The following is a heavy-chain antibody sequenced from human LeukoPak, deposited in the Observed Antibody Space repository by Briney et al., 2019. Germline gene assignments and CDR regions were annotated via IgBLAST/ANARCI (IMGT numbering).Heavy chain of an antibody. CDR2: VYYNGIT. V-gene: IGHV4-59*01. Sequence: KPSETLSPTCTVSGVSINTYFWSWIRQPPGKGLEWIGYVYYNGITNYNPSLKSRVSISLDTSKNQFSLRLNSVTAAETAVYYCASQLGGTTFHWGQGTLVTVSS. J-gene: IGHJ4*02. CDR3: ASQLGGTTFH. CDR1: GVSINTYF. D-gene: IGHD1/OR15-1a*01.